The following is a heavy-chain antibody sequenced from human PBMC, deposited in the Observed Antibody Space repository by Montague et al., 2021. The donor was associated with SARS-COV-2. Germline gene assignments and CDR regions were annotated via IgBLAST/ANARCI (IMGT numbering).Heavy chain of an antibody. CDR1: GFTFNSYA. J-gene: IGHJ4*02. CDR3: ANHGGLLRTFDWSY. V-gene: IGHV3-23*01. CDR2: IGGSGDYT. D-gene: IGHD3-9*01. Sequence: SLRLSCAASGFTFNSYAMSWARQAPGKGLEWVSGIGGSGDYTHYADSVRGRFTISRDNSKNTLFLQMDNLRADDTAVYYCANHGGLLRTFDWSYWGQGTLVTVSS.